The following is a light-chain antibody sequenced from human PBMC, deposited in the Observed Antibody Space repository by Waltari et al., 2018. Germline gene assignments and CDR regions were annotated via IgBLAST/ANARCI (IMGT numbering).Light chain of an antibody. CDR3: QQYDNLPPYT. Sequence: DIQMTQSPSSLSASVGDRVTITCQASQDISNYLNWYQQKPGKAPKLRIYDASNLETGVPSRCSGSGSGTDFTFTISSLQPEDIATYYCQQYDNLPPYTFGQGTELEIK. CDR1: QDISNY. J-gene: IGKJ2*01. V-gene: IGKV1-33*01. CDR2: DAS.